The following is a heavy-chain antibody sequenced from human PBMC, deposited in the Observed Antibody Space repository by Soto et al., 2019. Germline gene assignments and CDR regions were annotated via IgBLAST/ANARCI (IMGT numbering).Heavy chain of an antibody. Sequence: EAQLLESGGGLVQPGGSLRLSCAASGFTFSSYGMNCVRQAPGQGLEWVSSITATGGNTYYADSVKGRFTISRDNSKDTLSLQMNSLRAEDAAVYYCAGRYCTAGICYTNYYYYMDVWGKGTTVTVSS. V-gene: IGHV3-23*01. CDR3: AGRYCTAGICYTNYYYYMDV. J-gene: IGHJ6*03. CDR1: GFTFSSYG. D-gene: IGHD2-8*02. CDR2: ITATGGNT.